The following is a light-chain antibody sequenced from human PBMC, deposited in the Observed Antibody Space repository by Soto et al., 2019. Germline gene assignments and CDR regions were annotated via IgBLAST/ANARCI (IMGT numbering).Light chain of an antibody. J-gene: IGLJ1*01. CDR1: SSDVGGYNY. Sequence: QSALTQPRSVSGSPGQSVTISCTGNSSDVGGYNYVSWYQQHPGKAPKLMIYDVSKRPSGVPDRFSGSKSGNTASLTISGLQDEDEADYYCCSYAGSYTYVFGTGTKLTVL. CDR3: CSYAGSYTYV. V-gene: IGLV2-11*01. CDR2: DVS.